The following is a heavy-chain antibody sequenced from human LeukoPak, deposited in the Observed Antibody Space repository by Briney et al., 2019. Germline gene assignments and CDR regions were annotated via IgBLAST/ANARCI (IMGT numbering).Heavy chain of an antibody. CDR3: ANKGMTTQAFDI. CDR2: ISYDGSNK. V-gene: IGHV3-30*18. D-gene: IGHD1-14*01. CDR1: GFTFSSYG. Sequence: PGGSLRLSCAASGFTFSSYGMHWVRQAPGKGLEWVAVISYDGSNKYYADSVKGRFTISRDNSKNTLYLQMNSLRAEDTAMYYCANKGMTTQAFDIWGQGTMVTVSS. J-gene: IGHJ3*02.